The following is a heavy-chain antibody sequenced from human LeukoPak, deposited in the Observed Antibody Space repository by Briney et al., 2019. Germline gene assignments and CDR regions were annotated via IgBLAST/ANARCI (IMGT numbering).Heavy chain of an antibody. CDR3: AGYDSSVYAPAY. CDR2: IYSGGST. D-gene: IGHD3-22*01. J-gene: IGHJ4*02. CDR1: GFNVSSNY. Sequence: GGSLRHSCAASGFNVSSNYMSWVRQAPGKGVEWGSVIYSGGSTYYADSVKGRFTISRDNSKNTLYLQMNSLRAEDTAVYYCAGYDSSVYAPAYWGQGTLVTVSS. V-gene: IGHV3-53*01.